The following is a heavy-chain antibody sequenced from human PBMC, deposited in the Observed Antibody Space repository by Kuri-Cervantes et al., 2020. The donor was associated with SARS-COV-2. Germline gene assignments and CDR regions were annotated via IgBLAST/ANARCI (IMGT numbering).Heavy chain of an antibody. CDR1: GGSFSGYY. CDR2: INHSGST. J-gene: IGHJ5*02. V-gene: IGHV4-34*01. Sequence: GSLRLSCAVYGGSFSGYYWSWIRQPPGKGLEWIGEINHSGSTNYNPSLKSRVTVSVDTSKNQFSLKLSSVTAADTAVYYCARHGGYCSGGSCYGGNWFDPWGQGTLVTVSS. CDR3: ARHGGYCSGGSCYGGNWFDP. D-gene: IGHD2-15*01.